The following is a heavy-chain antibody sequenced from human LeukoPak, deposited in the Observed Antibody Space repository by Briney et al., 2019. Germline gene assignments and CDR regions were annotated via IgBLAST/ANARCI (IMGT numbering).Heavy chain of an antibody. D-gene: IGHD3-16*01. CDR3: AKNRETDNVWTFDL. CDR1: GFTFSRYT. J-gene: IGHJ3*01. V-gene: IGHV3-23*01. Sequence: AGSLRLSCVASGFTFSRYTINWIRQAPGRGLEWVSAISGGDTRYYADSVWGRFTVTRDNAKNTVYLQMGNLRPEDTAIYFCAKNRETDNVWTFDLWGRGTMVTVSS. CDR2: ISGGDTR.